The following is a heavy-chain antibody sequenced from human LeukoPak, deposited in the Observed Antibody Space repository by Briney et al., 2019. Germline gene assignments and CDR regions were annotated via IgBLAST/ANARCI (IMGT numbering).Heavy chain of an antibody. Sequence: GGSLRLSCAASGFTFDDYAMHWVRQAPGKGLEWVSGISWNSGSIGYADSVKGRFTISRDDAKNSLYLQMNSLRAEDTALYYCAKDAHWGYFDYWGQGTLVTVSS. J-gene: IGHJ4*02. CDR1: GFTFDDYA. CDR3: AKDAHWGYFDY. CDR2: ISWNSGSI. D-gene: IGHD7-27*01. V-gene: IGHV3-9*01.